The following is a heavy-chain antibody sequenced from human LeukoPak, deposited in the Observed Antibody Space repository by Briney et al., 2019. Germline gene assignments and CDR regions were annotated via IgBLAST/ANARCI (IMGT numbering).Heavy chain of an antibody. CDR3: ARGYCSRGSCYFLITFDS. CDR1: GFSFGNYE. CDR2: ITSTGFTT. Sequence: GGSLRLSCAASGFSFGNYEMNWVRQSPGKGLEWISYITSTGFTTYYSQSVRGRFTISRDNAKNSLYLQTNSLRAEDTAVYYCARGYCSRGSCYFLITFDSWGQGTQVTVSS. V-gene: IGHV3-48*03. J-gene: IGHJ4*02. D-gene: IGHD2-15*01.